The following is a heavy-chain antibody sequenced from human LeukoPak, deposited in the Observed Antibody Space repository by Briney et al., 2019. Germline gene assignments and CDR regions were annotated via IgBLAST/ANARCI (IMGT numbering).Heavy chain of an antibody. V-gene: IGHV1-2*04. Sequence: GASVKVSCKASGYTFTSYDINWVRQATGQGLEWMGWINPNSGGTNYAQKFQGWVTMTRDTSISTAYMELSRLRSDDTAVYYCAREAEVHDSSGYYYSVIDPWGQGTLVTVSS. J-gene: IGHJ5*02. CDR1: GYTFTSYD. CDR2: INPNSGGT. CDR3: AREAEVHDSSGYYYSVIDP. D-gene: IGHD3-22*01.